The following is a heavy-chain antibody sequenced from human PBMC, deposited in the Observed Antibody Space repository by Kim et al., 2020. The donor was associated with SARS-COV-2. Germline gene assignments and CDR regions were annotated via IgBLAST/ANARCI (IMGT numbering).Heavy chain of an antibody. CDR2: IYHSGST. D-gene: IGHD6-19*01. CDR3: ARDASGWYIDY. Sequence: SETLSLTCAVSGGSISSSNWWSWVRQPPGKGLEWNGEIYHSGSTNYNPSLKSRVTISVDKSKNHFSSKLSSVTAADTAVYYCARDASGWYIDYWGQGTLDTISS. CDR1: GGSISSSNW. J-gene: IGHJ4*02. V-gene: IGHV4-4*02.